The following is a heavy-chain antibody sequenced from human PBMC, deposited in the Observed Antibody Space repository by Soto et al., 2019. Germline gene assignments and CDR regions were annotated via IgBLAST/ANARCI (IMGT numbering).Heavy chain of an antibody. CDR2: INPDGSEK. Sequence: PWWSLRLSCSASVFTFSRHWMTWFRQAPGKGLEWVANINPDGSEKFSVDSVKGRFTISRDNAKNSLYLQMNSLRAEDTAVYFCARGYSSSPLFEDYFDYWGQGALVTVSS. CDR1: VFTFSRHW. CDR3: ARGYSSSPLFEDYFDY. D-gene: IGHD6-13*01. V-gene: IGHV3-7*04. J-gene: IGHJ4*02.